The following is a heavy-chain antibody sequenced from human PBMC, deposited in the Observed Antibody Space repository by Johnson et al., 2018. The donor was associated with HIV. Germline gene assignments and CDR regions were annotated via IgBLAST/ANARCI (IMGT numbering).Heavy chain of an antibody. CDR1: GFTFSSYW. CDR2: IKYD. V-gene: IGHV3-74*01. J-gene: IGHJ3*01. Sequence: MLLVESGGGLVQPGGSLRLSCAASGFTFSSYWMHWVRQAPGKGLVWVSRIKYDADSVKGRFTISRDNSKNTLYLQMNSLRAEDTALYYCTKDRYSYGSGSGIDAFDVWGQGTTVTVSS. D-gene: IGHD5-18*01. CDR3: TKDRYSYGSGSGIDAFDV.